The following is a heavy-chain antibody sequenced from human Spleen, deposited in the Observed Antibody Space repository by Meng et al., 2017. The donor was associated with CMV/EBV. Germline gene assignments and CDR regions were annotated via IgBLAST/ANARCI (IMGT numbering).Heavy chain of an antibody. CDR3: AREASITGTWWFDP. CDR2: IGTAGDT. Sequence: GESLKISCAASGFTFSSYDMHWVRQATGKGLEWVSAIGTAGDTYYPGSVKGRFTISRKNAKNSLYLQMNSLRAGDTAVYYCAREASITGTWWFDPCGQGTLVTVSS. J-gene: IGHJ5*02. CDR1: GFTFSSYD. V-gene: IGHV3-13*01. D-gene: IGHD1-7*01.